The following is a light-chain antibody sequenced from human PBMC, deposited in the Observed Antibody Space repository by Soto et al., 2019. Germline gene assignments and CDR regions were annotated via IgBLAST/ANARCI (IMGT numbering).Light chain of an antibody. CDR1: SSDVGGYNY. CDR3: SSYAGSNNSLYV. Sequence: QSVLTXPPSASGSPGQSVTISCTGTSSDVGGYNYVSWYQQHPGKAPKLMIYEVSKRPSGVPDRFSGSKSGNTASLTVSGLQAEDEADYYCSSYAGSNNSLYVFGTGTKVTVL. CDR2: EVS. J-gene: IGLJ1*01. V-gene: IGLV2-8*01.